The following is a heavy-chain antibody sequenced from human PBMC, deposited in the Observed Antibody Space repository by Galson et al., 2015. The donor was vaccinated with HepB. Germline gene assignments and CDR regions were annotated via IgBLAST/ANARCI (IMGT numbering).Heavy chain of an antibody. D-gene: IGHD2-2*01. Sequence: SLILSCSASSFTFSPYAMHWVRQAPGKGLEWVAVISYDGSNHYSADSVKGRFTISRDNSRNTLYLQMSSLRAEATAVYYCATGGIVVVARAPIGGAFDIWGRGTMVTVSS. CDR2: ISYDGSNH. CDR1: SFTFSPYA. V-gene: IGHV3-30*04. CDR3: ATGGIVVVARAPIGGAFDI. J-gene: IGHJ3*02.